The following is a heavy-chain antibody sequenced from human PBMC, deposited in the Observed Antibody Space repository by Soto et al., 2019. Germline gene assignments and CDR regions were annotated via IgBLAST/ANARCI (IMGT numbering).Heavy chain of an antibody. CDR2: INGYGATT. J-gene: IGHJ5*02. CDR3: ARYDFWSGYSGVTGWFDP. CDR1: GYTFTSYG. V-gene: IGHV1-18*01. D-gene: IGHD3-3*01. Sequence: ASVKVSCKASGYTFTSYGISWVRQAPGQGLEWVGWINGYGATTKYAQKVQGRVSMTTDTSTTTAYMELRSLRSDDTAVYYCARYDFWSGYSGVTGWFDPWGQGTLVTVSS.